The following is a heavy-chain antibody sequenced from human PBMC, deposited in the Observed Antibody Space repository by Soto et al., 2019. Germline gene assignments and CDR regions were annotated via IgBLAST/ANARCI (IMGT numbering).Heavy chain of an antibody. CDR2: IWYDGSNK. CDR1: GFTFSSYG. V-gene: IGHV3-33*01. D-gene: IGHD2-8*01. CDR3: ARASLNCPWCMLSSPGGPDY. J-gene: IGHJ4*02. Sequence: GGSLRLSCAASGFTFSSYGMHWVRQAPGKGLEWVAVIWYDGSNKYYADSVKGRFTISRDNSKNTLYLQMNSLRAEDTVVYYFARASLNCPWCMLSSPGGPDYWGQGTLVTVSS.